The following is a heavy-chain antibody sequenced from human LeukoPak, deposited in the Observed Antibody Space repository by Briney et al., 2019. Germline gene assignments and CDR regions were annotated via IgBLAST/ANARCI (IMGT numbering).Heavy chain of an antibody. V-gene: IGHV3-7*04. Sequence: GGSLRLSCAASGFTFSSYSMSWVRQAPGKGLEWVANIKQDGSEKYYVDSAKGRFTISRDNPKNSLYLQMNSLRAEDSAVYYCARGLIAAAGTGYYYYHGMDVWGQGTTVTVSS. CDR2: IKQDGSEK. J-gene: IGHJ6*02. CDR1: GFTFSSYS. D-gene: IGHD6-13*01. CDR3: ARGLIAAAGTGYYYYHGMDV.